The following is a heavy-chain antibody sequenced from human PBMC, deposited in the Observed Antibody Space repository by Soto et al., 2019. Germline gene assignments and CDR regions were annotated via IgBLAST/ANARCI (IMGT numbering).Heavy chain of an antibody. J-gene: IGHJ4*02. V-gene: IGHV3-23*01. CDR1: GFTFSSYA. D-gene: IGHD5-12*01. CDR3: AKNILGDGGYGGY. Sequence: PVGSLRLSCAASGFTFSSYAMSWVRQAPGKGLEWVSAISGSGGTRYYADSVKGRFTISRDNSKNTLYLQMNSLRAEDTAVYYCAKNILGDGGYGGYWGQGTPVTVSS. CDR2: ISGSGGTR.